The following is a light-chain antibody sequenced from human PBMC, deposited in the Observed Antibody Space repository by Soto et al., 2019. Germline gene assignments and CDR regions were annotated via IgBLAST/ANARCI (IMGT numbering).Light chain of an antibody. Sequence: QSVLTQPASVSGSPGQSITISCTGTSRDIGNYNYVSWYQHHPGKAPKLMIYEVTSRPSGVSDRFSGSKSGMTASLTISGLQPEDEADYYCSSYTSSSTLDVFGTGTKV. CDR3: SSYTSSSTLDV. CDR2: EVT. V-gene: IGLV2-14*01. J-gene: IGLJ1*01. CDR1: SRDIGNYNY.